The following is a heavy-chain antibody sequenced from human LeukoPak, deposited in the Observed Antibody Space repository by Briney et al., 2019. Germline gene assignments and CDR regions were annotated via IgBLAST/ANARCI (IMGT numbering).Heavy chain of an antibody. CDR1: GFTFSNYV. V-gene: IGHV3-23*01. D-gene: IGHD1-26*01. CDR2: ISGNSGTT. Sequence: GGSLRLSFAASGFTFSNYVMSWVRQAPGKGLQWFSVISGNSGTTYYADSVNVRFTISRDNSKNTLYLQMNSLRAEDTAVYYCADYGSYYRYWGQGTLVTVSS. J-gene: IGHJ4*02. CDR3: ADYGSYYRY.